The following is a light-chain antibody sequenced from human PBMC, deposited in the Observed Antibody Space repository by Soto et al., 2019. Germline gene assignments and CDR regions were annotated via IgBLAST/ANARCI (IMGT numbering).Light chain of an antibody. CDR2: EVS. CDR1: SSDVGGYNY. J-gene: IGLJ1*01. V-gene: IGLV2-14*01. Sequence: QSALTQPASASGSPGQSITISCTGTSSDVGGYNYVSWYQQHPGKAPKLMIYEVSNRPSGVSNRFSGSKSGNTASLTISGLQAEDEADYYCSSYTSSSTPEVFGAGTKLTVL. CDR3: SSYTSSSTPEV.